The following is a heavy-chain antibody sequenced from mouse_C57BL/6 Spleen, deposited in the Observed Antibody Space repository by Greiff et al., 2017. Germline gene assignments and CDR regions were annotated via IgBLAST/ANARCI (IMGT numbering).Heavy chain of an antibody. Sequence: VQLQQSGAELVRPGTSVTVSCKASGYAFTNYLIEWVKQRPGQGLEWIGVINPGSGGTNYNEKFKGKATLTADKSSSTAYMQLSSLTSEDSAVYFCARSATYAMDYWGQGTSVTVSS. J-gene: IGHJ4*01. D-gene: IGHD4-1*02. CDR2: INPGSGGT. V-gene: IGHV1-54*01. CDR3: ARSATYAMDY. CDR1: GYAFTNYL.